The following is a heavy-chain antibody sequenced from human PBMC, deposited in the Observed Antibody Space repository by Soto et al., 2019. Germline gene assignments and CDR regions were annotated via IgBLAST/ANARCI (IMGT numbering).Heavy chain of an antibody. D-gene: IGHD4-17*01. CDR3: AKDRWVTTRSFDS. Sequence: EVQLVESGGGFIQAGGSLRLSCAASGFKFSDYSFKWVRQAPGRGLEWISFVSTVPSITYYAGSVEGRFAISRDNAKNSLYLQMNDLRDEDTAVYYCAKDRWVTTRSFDSWGQGTLVTVSS. J-gene: IGHJ4*02. V-gene: IGHV3-48*02. CDR2: VSTVPSIT. CDR1: GFKFSDYS.